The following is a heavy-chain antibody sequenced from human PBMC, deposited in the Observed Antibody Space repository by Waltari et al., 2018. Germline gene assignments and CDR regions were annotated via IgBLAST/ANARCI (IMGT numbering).Heavy chain of an antibody. D-gene: IGHD6-19*01. CDR1: DGPITRLF. CDR3: ARWESGWRALNI. CDR2: IRPTGNT. Sequence: QVQLSETGPGLVKSSETLSITRTVTDGPITRLFWNWNRHLPGKALEWIGYIRPTGNTKVNPSLQSRVSMSVDRSKNQSSLKVTSVTATEPAVYYCARWESGWRALNIWGQGTTVTVSS. V-gene: IGHV4-4*08. J-gene: IGHJ3*02.